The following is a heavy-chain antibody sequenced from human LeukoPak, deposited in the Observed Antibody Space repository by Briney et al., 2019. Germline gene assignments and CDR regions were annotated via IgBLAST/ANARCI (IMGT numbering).Heavy chain of an antibody. J-gene: IGHJ4*02. CDR2: ISGSGGST. V-gene: IGHV3-23*01. CDR1: GFTFSTYV. Sequence: PGGSLRLSCAASGFTFSTYVMSWVRQAPGKGLEWVSTISGSGGSTYYAESVKGRFTISRDNSKNTLYLQMSSLRAEDTAVYYCANLYVNYGDYRNARNYWGQGTLVTVSS. CDR3: ANLYVNYGDYRNARNY. D-gene: IGHD4-17*01.